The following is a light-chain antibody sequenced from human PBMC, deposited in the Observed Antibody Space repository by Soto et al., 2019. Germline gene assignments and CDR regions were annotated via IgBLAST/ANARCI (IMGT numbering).Light chain of an antibody. Sequence: EIVLTQSPATLSLSPGENATLSCRASQRVTSSYLTWYQQKPGQAPRLLIYGTSSRATGIPDRFSGSGSGTDFTLTISRLEPEDFAVYYCQQYGNSPITFGQGTRLEIK. J-gene: IGKJ5*01. CDR3: QQYGNSPIT. CDR2: GTS. CDR1: QRVTSSY. V-gene: IGKV3-20*01.